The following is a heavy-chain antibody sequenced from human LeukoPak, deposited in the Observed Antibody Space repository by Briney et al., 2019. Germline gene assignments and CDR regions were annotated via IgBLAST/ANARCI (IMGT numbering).Heavy chain of an antibody. J-gene: IGHJ6*03. CDR2: IYTSGST. CDR3: ARDYSTPSYYYYYMDV. D-gene: IGHD6-6*01. CDR1: GGSISRGNYY. Sequence: SQTLSLTCTVSGGSISRGNYYWSWIRQPAGKGLEWIGRIYTSGSTNYNPSLKSRVTISVDTSKNQFSLRLTSVTAADTAVYFCARDYSTPSYYYYYMDVWGKGTTVTVSS. V-gene: IGHV4-61*02.